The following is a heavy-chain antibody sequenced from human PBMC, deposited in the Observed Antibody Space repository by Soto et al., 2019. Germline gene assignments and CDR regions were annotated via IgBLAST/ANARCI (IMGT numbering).Heavy chain of an antibody. J-gene: IGHJ4*02. CDR3: ARDREGDYADNY. Sequence: EVQLVESGGGLVKPGGSLRLSCAASGFTFSLYTMNWVRQAPGKGLEWLSSISSSSGNIYYADSVKGRFTISRDNAKNPLYLQMNSLRAEDTAVYYCARDREGDYADNYWGQGTLVTVSS. CDR1: GFTFSLYT. D-gene: IGHD4-17*01. CDR2: ISSSSGNI. V-gene: IGHV3-21*02.